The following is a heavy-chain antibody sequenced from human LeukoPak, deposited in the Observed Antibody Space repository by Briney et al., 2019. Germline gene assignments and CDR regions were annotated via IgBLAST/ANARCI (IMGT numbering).Heavy chain of an antibody. D-gene: IGHD6-19*01. CDR3: AKDVGTYSSGPIDY. CDR2: ISWNSGSI. Sequence: GRSLRLSCAVSGFTFDDYAMHWVRQAPGKGLEWVSGISWNSGSIGYADSVKGRFTISRDNAKNSLYLQMNSLRAEDMALYYCAKDVGTYSSGPIDYWGQGTLVTVSS. V-gene: IGHV3-9*03. CDR1: GFTFDDYA. J-gene: IGHJ4*02.